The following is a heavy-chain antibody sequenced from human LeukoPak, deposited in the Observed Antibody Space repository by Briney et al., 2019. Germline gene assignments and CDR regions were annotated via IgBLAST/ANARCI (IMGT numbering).Heavy chain of an antibody. V-gene: IGHV3-23*01. CDR1: GFTFTNYA. J-gene: IGHJ4*02. CDR2: LSGSGGST. CDR3: AKAQVVMVSPGVTLDY. D-gene: IGHD2-21*01. Sequence: GGSLRLSCSASGFTFTNYAMNWVRQAPGKGLEWVSGLSGSGGSTYYADSVKGRFTISRDNSKNTLYLQMNSLRADDTAVYYCAKAQVVMVSPGVTLDYWGQGTLVTVSS.